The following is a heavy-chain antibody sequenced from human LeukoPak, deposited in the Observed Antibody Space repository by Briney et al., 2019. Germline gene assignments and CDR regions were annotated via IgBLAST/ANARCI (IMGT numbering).Heavy chain of an antibody. J-gene: IGHJ4*02. CDR3: ARGSSGWTSPFDY. V-gene: IGHV3-7*01. CDR1: EFTFSSFW. CDR2: IKQDGSEK. Sequence: GGSLRLSCAASEFTFSSFWMSWVRQAPGKGLEWVANIKQDGSEKRYVDSVKGRFTISRDNAKNSLYLRMNSLSAEDTAVYYCARGSSGWTSPFDYWGQGTLVTVSS. D-gene: IGHD6-19*01.